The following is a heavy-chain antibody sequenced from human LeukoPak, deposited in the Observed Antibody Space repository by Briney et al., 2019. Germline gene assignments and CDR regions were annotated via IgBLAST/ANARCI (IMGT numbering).Heavy chain of an antibody. D-gene: IGHD3-10*01. CDR1: GFTFSSYS. CDR2: ISSSGSYI. V-gene: IGHV3-21*01. CDR3: ARGSGVQVWSSLGY. J-gene: IGHJ4*02. Sequence: PGRSLRLSCAASGFTFSSYSMNWVRQAPGKGLAWVSSISSSGSYIYYTDSVKGRFTFSRDNAKNSLYLQMNSLRAEDTAVYFCARGSGVQVWSSLGYWGQGTLVAVSS.